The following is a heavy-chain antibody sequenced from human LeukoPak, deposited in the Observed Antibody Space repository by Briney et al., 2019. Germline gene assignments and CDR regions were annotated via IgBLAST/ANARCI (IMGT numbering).Heavy chain of an antibody. J-gene: IGHJ4*02. CDR2: ILPIFGTA. CDR3: ARVRKYYDSSGYLDY. CDR1: GGTFSSYA. D-gene: IGHD3-22*01. Sequence: ASVKVPCKASGGTFSSYAISGVRQAPGQGLEWVGGILPIFGTANYAQKFQGRVTMGADKSTSTAYMELSRLRTEDTAVYYCARVRKYYDSSGYLDYWVQGTLVTVSS. V-gene: IGHV1-69*06.